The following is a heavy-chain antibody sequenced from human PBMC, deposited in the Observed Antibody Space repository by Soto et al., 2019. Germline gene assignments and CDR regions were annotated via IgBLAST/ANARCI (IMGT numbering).Heavy chain of an antibody. J-gene: IGHJ5*02. CDR3: AREASPLIADRPGWFDP. Sequence: QVQLVQSGAEVKKPGSSVKVSCKASGGTFSSYAISWVRQAPGQGLEWMGGIIPIFGTANYAQKFQGRVTITADESTSTAYMELSSLRSEDTAVYYCAREASPLIADRPGWFDPWGQGTLVTVSS. CDR2: IIPIFGTA. V-gene: IGHV1-69*12. D-gene: IGHD6-6*01. CDR1: GGTFSSYA.